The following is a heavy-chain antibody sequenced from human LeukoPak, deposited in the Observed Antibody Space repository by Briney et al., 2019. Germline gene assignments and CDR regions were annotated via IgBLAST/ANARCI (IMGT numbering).Heavy chain of an antibody. CDR3: ASGRQLGY. CDR2: IKEDGSEK. Sequence: PGGSLRLSCAASGFTFSNYWMSWVRQASGKGLEWVANIKEDGSEKYYVDSVKGRFTISRDNAKNSLYLQMNGLRAEDTAIYYCASGRQLGYWGQGTLVTVSS. V-gene: IGHV3-7*01. D-gene: IGHD6-6*01. CDR1: GFTFSNYW. J-gene: IGHJ4*02.